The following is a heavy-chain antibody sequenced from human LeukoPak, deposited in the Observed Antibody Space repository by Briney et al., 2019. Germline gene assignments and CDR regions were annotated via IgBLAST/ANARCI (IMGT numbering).Heavy chain of an antibody. CDR2: INHSGST. D-gene: IGHD6-13*01. CDR3: ARGLVAAAASVGDAFDI. V-gene: IGHV4-34*01. J-gene: IGHJ3*02. Sequence: PSETLSLTCTVSGGSISSYYWSWIRQPPGKGLEWIGEINHSGSTNYNPSLKSRVTISVDTSKNQFSLKLSSVTAADTAVYYCARGLVAAAASVGDAFDIWGQGTMVTVSS. CDR1: GGSISSYY.